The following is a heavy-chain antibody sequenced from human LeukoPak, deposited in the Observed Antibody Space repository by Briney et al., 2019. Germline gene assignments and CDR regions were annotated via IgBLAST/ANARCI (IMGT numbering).Heavy chain of an antibody. Sequence: KSSETLSLTCTVSGGSISSGGYYWSWIRQPPGKGLEWIGYIYHSGSTYYNPSLKSRVTISVDRSKNQFSLKLSSVTAADTAVYYCARDGGGSLYGMDVWGQGTTVTVSS. J-gene: IGHJ6*02. D-gene: IGHD2-15*01. V-gene: IGHV4-30-2*01. CDR3: ARDGGGSLYGMDV. CDR2: IYHSGST. CDR1: GGSISSGGYY.